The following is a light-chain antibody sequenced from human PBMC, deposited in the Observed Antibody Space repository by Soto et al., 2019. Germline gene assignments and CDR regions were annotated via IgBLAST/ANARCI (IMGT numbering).Light chain of an antibody. V-gene: IGKV3-20*01. Sequence: EIVLTQSPGTLSLSPGERATLSCRASQSVSRSYLAWYQQKPGQAPRLLFYGASSRATGIPDRFSGSGSGTDFTLTISRLEPEDFAVYYCQQYGSSPLLTFGGGTKVEIK. CDR3: QQYGSSPLLT. CDR2: GAS. J-gene: IGKJ4*01. CDR1: QSVSRSY.